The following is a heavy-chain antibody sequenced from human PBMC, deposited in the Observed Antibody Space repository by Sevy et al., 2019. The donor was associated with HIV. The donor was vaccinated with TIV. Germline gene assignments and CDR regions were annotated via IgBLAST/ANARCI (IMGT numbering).Heavy chain of an antibody. CDR3: ARVVAYCSGGSCFPGYYYGMDV. CDR1: GFTFSDYY. Sequence: GGSLRLSCAASGFTFSDYYMSWIRQAPGKGLEWVSYISSSSNYISYADSMKGRFTISRDNAKNSLYLQMNSLRAEDTAVYYCARVVAYCSGGSCFPGYYYGMDVWGQGTTVTVSS. V-gene: IGHV3-11*06. D-gene: IGHD2-15*01. CDR2: ISSSSNYI. J-gene: IGHJ6*02.